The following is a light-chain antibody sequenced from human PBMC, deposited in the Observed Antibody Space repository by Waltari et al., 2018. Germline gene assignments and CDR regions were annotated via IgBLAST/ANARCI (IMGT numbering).Light chain of an antibody. CDR1: SSDVGVYNY. CDR2: EVT. J-gene: IGLJ3*02. Sequence: QSALTQPASVSGSPGQSISISCTGTSSDVGVYNYVSWYQQCPGKAPKLMIYEVTKRPSGVSNRFSCSKSGNTASLTISGLQAEDEADYYCSSYTSSSTWVFGGGTKLTVL. V-gene: IGLV2-14*01. CDR3: SSYTSSSTWV.